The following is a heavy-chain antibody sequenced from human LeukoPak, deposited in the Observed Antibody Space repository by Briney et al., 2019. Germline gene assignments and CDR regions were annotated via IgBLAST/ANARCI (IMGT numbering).Heavy chain of an antibody. D-gene: IGHD2-2*01. CDR2: ISAYNGNT. CDR1: GYTFTSYG. V-gene: IGHV1-18*01. J-gene: IGHJ4*02. Sequence: ASVKVSRKASGYTFTSYGISWVRQAPGQGLEWMGWISAYNGNTNYAQKLQGRVTMTTDTSTSTAYMELRSLRSDDTAVYYCASTNRYCSSTSCLTHYWGQGTLVTVSS. CDR3: ASTNRYCSSTSCLTHY.